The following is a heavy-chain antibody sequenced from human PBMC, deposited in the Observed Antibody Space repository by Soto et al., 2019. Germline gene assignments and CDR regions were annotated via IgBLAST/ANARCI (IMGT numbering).Heavy chain of an antibody. CDR2: INPNSGGT. Sequence: QVQLVQSGAEVKKPGASVKVSCKASGYTFTGYYMHWVRQAPGQGLEWMGWINPNSGGTNYAQKCQGRVTMTRDTSISTAYMELSRLRSDDTAVYYCARAGYCSGGSCYFNWFDPWGQGTLVTVSS. V-gene: IGHV1-2*02. CDR3: ARAGYCSGGSCYFNWFDP. D-gene: IGHD2-15*01. CDR1: GYTFTGYY. J-gene: IGHJ5*02.